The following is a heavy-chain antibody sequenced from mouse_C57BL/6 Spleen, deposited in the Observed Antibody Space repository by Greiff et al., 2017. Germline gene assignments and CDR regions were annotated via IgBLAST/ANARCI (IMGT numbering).Heavy chain of an antibody. V-gene: IGHV1-9*01. J-gene: IGHJ3*01. D-gene: IGHD2-5*01. CDR3: ARSGYSNYDWFAY. Sequence: QVQLQQSGAELMQPGASVKLSCKATGYTFTGYWIAWVKQRPGHGLEWIGEIVPGSGSTNYNEKFKGKATFTADTSSNTAYMQLSSLTTEDSAIYYCARSGYSNYDWFAYWGQGTLVTVSA. CDR1: GYTFTGYW. CDR2: IVPGSGST.